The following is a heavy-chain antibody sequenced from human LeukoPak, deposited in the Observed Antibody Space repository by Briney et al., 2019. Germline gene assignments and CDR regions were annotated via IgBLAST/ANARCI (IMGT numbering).Heavy chain of an antibody. CDR2: IYYSGST. J-gene: IGHJ4*02. D-gene: IGHD5-24*01. Sequence: SQTLSLTCTVSGGSINSGGYSWSWIRQHPGKDLEWIGYIYYSGSTYYNPSLKSRVTISVDTSKNQFSLKLSSVTAADTAVYYCARSVEMATIPFDYWGQGTLVTVSS. CDR3: ARSVEMATIPFDY. V-gene: IGHV4-31*03. CDR1: GGSINSGGYS.